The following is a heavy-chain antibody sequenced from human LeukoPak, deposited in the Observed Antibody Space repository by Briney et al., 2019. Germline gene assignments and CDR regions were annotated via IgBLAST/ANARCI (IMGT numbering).Heavy chain of an antibody. D-gene: IGHD3-3*01. CDR2: ISGSGGST. V-gene: IGHV3-23*01. J-gene: IGHJ4*02. CDR3: AKDITIFGEGDYFDY. Sequence: GGSLRLSCAASGFTFSSYAMSWVRQAPGKGLEWVSAISGSGGSTYYADSVKGRFTISRDNSKNTLYLQMNSLRAEDTAVYYCAKDITIFGEGDYFDYWGQGTLVTVSS. CDR1: GFTFSSYA.